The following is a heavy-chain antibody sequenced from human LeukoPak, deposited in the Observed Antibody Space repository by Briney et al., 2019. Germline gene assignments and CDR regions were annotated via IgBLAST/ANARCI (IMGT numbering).Heavy chain of an antibody. D-gene: IGHD5-12*01. Sequence: SETLSLTCTVSGGSISNYYWSWIRQLPGKGLEWIGYIYYSGSTNYNPSLKSRVTMSVDTSKNQFSLKLSSVTAADTAVYYCARRVIVATIPHFYYGLDVWGQGTTVTVSS. J-gene: IGHJ6*02. CDR1: GGSISNYY. CDR3: ARRVIVATIPHFYYGLDV. V-gene: IGHV4-59*08. CDR2: IYYSGST.